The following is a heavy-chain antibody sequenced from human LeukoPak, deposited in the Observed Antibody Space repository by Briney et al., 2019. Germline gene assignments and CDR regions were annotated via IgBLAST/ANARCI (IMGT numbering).Heavy chain of an antibody. D-gene: IGHD3-10*01. CDR2: VSTNGDVT. V-gene: IGHV3-23*01. CDR3: AKLSLSGRSQSADY. Sequence: PGGSLRLSCVACGLTFNGHSMNWVRQAPGMGLEWVSVVSTNGDVTFYADSVKGRFTISRDNSKNTLFLQMNSLRAEDTAVYYCAKLSLSGRSQSADYWGQGTLVTVSS. CDR1: GLTFNGHS. J-gene: IGHJ4*02.